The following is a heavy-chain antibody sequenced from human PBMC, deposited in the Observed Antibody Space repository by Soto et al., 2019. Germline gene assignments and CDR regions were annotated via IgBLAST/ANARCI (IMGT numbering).Heavy chain of an antibody. CDR3: AKGLSGSQYYSSGMDV. CDR1: GVTFSSFA. J-gene: IGHJ6*02. V-gene: IGHV3-23*01. CDR2: ISASGGST. Sequence: EVQLLESGGGLVQPGGSLRLSCAASGVTFSSFAMTWFRQAPGKGLEWVSAISASGGSTYYADSVKRRFTVSRDNSKNTLYLQMSSLRAEDTAVYYCAKGLSGSQYYSSGMDVWGQGTTVTVYS. D-gene: IGHD1-26*01.